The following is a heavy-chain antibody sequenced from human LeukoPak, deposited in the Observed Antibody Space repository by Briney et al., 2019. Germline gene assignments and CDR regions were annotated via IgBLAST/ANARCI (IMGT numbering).Heavy chain of an antibody. J-gene: IGHJ6*03. D-gene: IGHD1-26*01. CDR3: ARCDYSGTTGDYYYYMDV. CDR2: INPNSGGT. CDR1: GYTFTGYY. V-gene: IGHV1-2*02. Sequence: ASVKVSCKASGYTFTGYYMHWVRQAPGQGLEWMGWINPNSGGTKYAQKFQGRVTITADESTSTAYMELSSLRSEDTAVYYCARCDYSGTTGDYYYYMDVWGKGTTVTISS.